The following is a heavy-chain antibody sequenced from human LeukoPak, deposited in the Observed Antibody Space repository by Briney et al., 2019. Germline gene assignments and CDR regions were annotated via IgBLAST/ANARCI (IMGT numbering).Heavy chain of an antibody. D-gene: IGHD3-10*01. Sequence: SGPTLVNPTQTLTLTCTFSGFSLNTHGVGVGWIRQPPGKALEWLALIYWDDGERYNPSLRSRLTIRKDTSKNQVVLTMTNMDPVDTATYYCAHRHDLRGVVVTFDSWGQGTLVTVSS. CDR1: GFSLNTHGVG. J-gene: IGHJ4*02. V-gene: IGHV2-5*02. CDR3: AHRHDLRGVVVTFDS. CDR2: IYWDDGE.